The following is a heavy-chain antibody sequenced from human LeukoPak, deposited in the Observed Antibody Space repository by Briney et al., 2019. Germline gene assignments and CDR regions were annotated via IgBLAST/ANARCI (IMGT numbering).Heavy chain of an antibody. J-gene: IGHJ3*02. D-gene: IGHD3-3*01. Sequence: ASVKVSCKASGYTFNGYYLHWVRQAPAQGLEWMGWINPNSGVTKFAQQCQGRVTMTWDKSVSTAYMELSRLTSDDTAMYYCARFGVVTNDAFDIWGQGTMVTISS. CDR2: INPNSGVT. V-gene: IGHV1-2*02. CDR3: ARFGVVTNDAFDI. CDR1: GYTFNGYY.